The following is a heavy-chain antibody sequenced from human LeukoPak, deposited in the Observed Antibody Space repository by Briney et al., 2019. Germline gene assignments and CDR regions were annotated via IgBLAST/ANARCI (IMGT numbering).Heavy chain of an antibody. CDR1: GDSVSSNSVT. Sequence: SQTLPLTCAISGDSVSSNSVTWNWIRQSPSRGLEWLGRTYYRSTWYNDYAVSVRGRITVNPDTSKNQFSLHLNSVTPEDTAVYYCARRLTQYDCFDPWGQGILVTVSS. D-gene: IGHD2-2*01. J-gene: IGHJ5*02. CDR2: TYYRSTWYN. CDR3: ARRLTQYDCFDP. V-gene: IGHV6-1*01.